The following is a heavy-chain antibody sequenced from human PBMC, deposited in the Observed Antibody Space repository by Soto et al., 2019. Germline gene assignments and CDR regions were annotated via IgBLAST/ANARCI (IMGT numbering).Heavy chain of an antibody. CDR1: GFDFNKYA. Sequence: GGSLRLSCAAFGFDFNKYAMTWVRQAPGKGLQWVSSITSNGDSTYYADSVKGRFTTSRDNSKNTLYLQMNSLRADDTAVFYCAKDSPTYTTSPYYFDSWGQGTLVTVSS. D-gene: IGHD2-2*02. J-gene: IGHJ4*02. CDR2: ITSNGDST. V-gene: IGHV3-23*01. CDR3: AKDSPTYTTSPYYFDS.